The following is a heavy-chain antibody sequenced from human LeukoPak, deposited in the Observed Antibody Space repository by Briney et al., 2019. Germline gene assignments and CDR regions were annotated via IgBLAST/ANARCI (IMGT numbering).Heavy chain of an antibody. D-gene: IGHD5-24*01. Sequence: GRSLRLSCAASGFSFDDYAMHWVRQVPGKGLEWVSGITWNSDNIDYADSVKGRFTISRDNAKNSLYLLMNGLRPEDMALYFCARLDGAFDIWGQGTTVTVSS. CDR2: ITWNSDNI. CDR3: ARLDGAFDI. J-gene: IGHJ3*02. CDR1: GFSFDDYA. V-gene: IGHV3-9*03.